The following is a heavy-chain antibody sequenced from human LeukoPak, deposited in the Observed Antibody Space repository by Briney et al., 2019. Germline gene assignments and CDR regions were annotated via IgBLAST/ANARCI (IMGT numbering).Heavy chain of an antibody. Sequence: PSETLSLTCSVSGGSIIRYYWSWIRQPPGKGLEWIGYFHNTGGTNYNPYVKSRVTISVDTSKNQVSLKMTSVTAADTAVYYCATNRPVAGAYWGSFDIWGQGTLVTVSS. V-gene: IGHV4-59*01. D-gene: IGHD6-19*01. CDR2: FHNTGGT. CDR1: GGSIIRYY. J-gene: IGHJ3*02. CDR3: ATNRPVAGAYWGSFDI.